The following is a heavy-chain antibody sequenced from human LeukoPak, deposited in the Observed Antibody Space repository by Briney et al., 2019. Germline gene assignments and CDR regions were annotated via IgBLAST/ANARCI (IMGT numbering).Heavy chain of an antibody. CDR3: ARLGYYGSGRDYYYGMDV. Sequence: PSETLSLTCTVSGGSISSYYWSWIRQPPGKGLEWIGYIYYSGSTNYNPSLKSRVTISVDTSKNQFSLKLSSVTAADTAVYYCARLGYYGSGRDYYYGMDVWGQGTTVTVSS. V-gene: IGHV4-59*01. D-gene: IGHD3-10*01. CDR1: GGSISSYY. CDR2: IYYSGST. J-gene: IGHJ6*02.